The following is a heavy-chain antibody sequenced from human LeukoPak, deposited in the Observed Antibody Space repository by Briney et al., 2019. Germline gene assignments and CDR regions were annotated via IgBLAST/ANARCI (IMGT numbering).Heavy chain of an antibody. CDR1: GITLSNYG. D-gene: IGHD6-13*01. CDR2: ISGSGGGT. Sequence: GGSLRLSCAVSGITLSNYGMSWVRQAPGRGLEWVAGISGSGGGTNYADSVKGRFTISRDNPKNTLYLQMNSLRAEDTAVYYCAKGGHSSGWSFYYFDSWGQGTLVTVSS. J-gene: IGHJ4*02. CDR3: AKGGHSSGWSFYYFDS. V-gene: IGHV3-23*01.